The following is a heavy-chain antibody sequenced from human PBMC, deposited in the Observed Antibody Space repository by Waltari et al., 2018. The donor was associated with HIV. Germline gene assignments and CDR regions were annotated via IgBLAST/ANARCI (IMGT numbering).Heavy chain of an antibody. CDR1: VGSFNGYY. CDR3: ARGPHTSIFGVVKYFQP. CDR2: VDYSGDT. D-gene: IGHD3-3*01. Sequence: VQLQQWGTGRLMPSETLSLTCAVHVGSFNGYYWTWIRQSPGNGLEWIGEVDYSGDTNYNPSLKSRLTISVDTSKNQFSLKLTSMTTADTGLYYCARGPHTSIFGVVKYFQPWGQGTLVTVSS. J-gene: IGHJ1*01. V-gene: IGHV4-34*02.